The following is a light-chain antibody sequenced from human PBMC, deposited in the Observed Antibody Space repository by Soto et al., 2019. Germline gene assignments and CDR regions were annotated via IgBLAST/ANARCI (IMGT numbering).Light chain of an antibody. CDR1: QSIRSNY. J-gene: IGKJ1*01. V-gene: IGKV3-20*01. CDR2: CAF. Sequence: EIALTQSPGTLSLSPRERATLSCRPSQSIRSNYVAWFQQKPGQAPRLLISCAFIRATGVPDRFSGSGSGKDFTLTSSRLEPEDYAVYYCHQYHSPPLTFGPGTKVEIK. CDR3: HQYHSPPLT.